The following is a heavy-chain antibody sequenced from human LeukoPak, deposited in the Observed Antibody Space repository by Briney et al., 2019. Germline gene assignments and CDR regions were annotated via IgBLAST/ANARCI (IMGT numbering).Heavy chain of an antibody. CDR1: GYTFTSYY. CDR3: AREAREDIVVVPAAPRGNWFDP. D-gene: IGHD2-2*01. CDR2: ISAYNGNT. Sequence: ASVKVSCKASGYTFTSYYMHWVRQAPGQGLEWLGWISAYNGNTNYAQKFQGRVTMTTDTSTSTAYMELRSLRSDDTAVYYCAREAREDIVVVPAAPRGNWFDPWGQGTLVTVSS. J-gene: IGHJ5*02. V-gene: IGHV1-18*04.